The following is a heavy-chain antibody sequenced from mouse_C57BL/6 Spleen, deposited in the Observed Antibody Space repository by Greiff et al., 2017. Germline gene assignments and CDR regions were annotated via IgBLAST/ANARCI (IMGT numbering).Heavy chain of an antibody. CDR1: GYAFSSYW. CDR3: ARLDYGSSCFDY. Sequence: QVQLKQSGAELVKPGASVKISCKASGYAFSSYWMNWVKQRPGKGLEWIGQIYPGDGDTNYNGKFKGKATLTADKSSSTAYMQLSSLTSEDSAVYFCARLDYGSSCFDYWGQGTTLTVSS. V-gene: IGHV1-80*01. J-gene: IGHJ2*01. CDR2: IYPGDGDT. D-gene: IGHD1-1*01.